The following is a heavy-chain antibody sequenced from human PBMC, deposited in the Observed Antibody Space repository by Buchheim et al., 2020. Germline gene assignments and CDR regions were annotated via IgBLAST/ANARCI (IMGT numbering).Heavy chain of an antibody. CDR2: INHSGST. V-gene: IGHV4-34*01. CDR3: ARRHGYNFIGVRYFDL. J-gene: IGHJ2*01. Sequence: QVQLQQWGAGLLKPSGTLSLTCAVYGGSFSGYYWSWIRQPPGKGLEWIGEINHSGSTNYNPSLKSRVTISVDTSKNQFSLKLSSVTAADTAVYYCARRHGYNFIGVRYFDLWGRGTL. D-gene: IGHD5-24*01. CDR1: GGSFSGYY.